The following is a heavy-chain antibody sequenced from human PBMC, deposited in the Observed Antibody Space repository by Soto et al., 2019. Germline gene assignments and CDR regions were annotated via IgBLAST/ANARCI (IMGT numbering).Heavy chain of an antibody. Sequence: PSETLSLTCTVSGGSISSSSYYWGWIRQPPGKGLEWIGSIYYSGSTYYNPSLKSRVTISVDTSKNQFSLKLSSVTAADTAVYYCARDRRTFSDVWGQGTTVTVS. V-gene: IGHV4-39*02. J-gene: IGHJ6*02. CDR1: GGSISSSSYY. CDR2: IYYSGST. D-gene: IGHD3-3*01. CDR3: ARDRRTFSDV.